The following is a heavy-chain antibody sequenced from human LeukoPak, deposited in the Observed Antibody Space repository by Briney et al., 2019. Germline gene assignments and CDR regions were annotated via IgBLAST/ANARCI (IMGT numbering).Heavy chain of an antibody. V-gene: IGHV3-21*04. CDR2: ITGSSDYI. D-gene: IGHD3-3*01. CDR1: GFTFSRYS. J-gene: IGHJ4*02. Sequence: GGSLRLSCAASGFTFSRYSVNWVRQAPGKGLEWVSCITGSSDYIFYADSVRGRFTISRDNAKNSLFLQMNSLRAEDTAVYYCARAITYDFWSGYYHAPGYWGQGTLVTVSS. CDR3: ARAITYDFWSGYYHAPGY.